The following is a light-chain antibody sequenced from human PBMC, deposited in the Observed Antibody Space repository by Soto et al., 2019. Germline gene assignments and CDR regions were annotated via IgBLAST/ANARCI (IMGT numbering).Light chain of an antibody. Sequence: DIQLTQSPSFLSASVGDRVTITCRASQGISSYLAWYQQKPGKAPKLLIYAASTLQSGVPPRFSGSGSGTEFTLTISSLQPEDVATYYCQQLDSYPLTFGGGTKVEIK. CDR2: AAS. V-gene: IGKV1-9*01. J-gene: IGKJ4*01. CDR3: QQLDSYPLT. CDR1: QGISSY.